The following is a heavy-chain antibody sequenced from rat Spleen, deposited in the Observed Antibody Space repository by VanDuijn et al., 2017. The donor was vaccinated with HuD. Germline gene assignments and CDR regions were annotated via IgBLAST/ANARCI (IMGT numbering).Heavy chain of an antibody. CDR3: ARHYGGYSEYVMDA. Sequence: EVQLVESGGGLVQPGRSLKLSCAASGFTFSNYDMAWVRQAPTKGLEWVASISTGGGNTYYRDSVKGRFTITRDNAKSTLYLQMDSLRSEDTATYYCARHYGGYSEYVMDAWGQGASVTVSS. D-gene: IGHD1-11*01. V-gene: IGHV5S23*01. CDR1: GFTFSNYD. CDR2: ISTGGGNT. J-gene: IGHJ4*01.